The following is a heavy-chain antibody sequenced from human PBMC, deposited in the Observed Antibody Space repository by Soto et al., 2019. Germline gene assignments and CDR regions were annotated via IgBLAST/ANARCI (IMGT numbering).Heavy chain of an antibody. D-gene: IGHD6-19*01. Sequence: GASVKVSCKASAYTFTSYYMHWVRQAPGQGLEWMGIINPSGGSTSYAQKFQGRVTMTRDTSTSTVYMELSSLRSEDTAVYYCATYSSGWYYFDYWGQGTLVTVSS. CDR1: AYTFTSYY. J-gene: IGHJ4*02. CDR3: ATYSSGWYYFDY. V-gene: IGHV1-46*01. CDR2: INPSGGST.